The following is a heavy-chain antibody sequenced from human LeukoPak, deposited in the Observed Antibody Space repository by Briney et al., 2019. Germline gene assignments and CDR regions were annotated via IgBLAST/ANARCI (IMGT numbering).Heavy chain of an antibody. CDR1: GFIFNNYA. V-gene: IGHV3-9*01. Sequence: GRSLRLSCAGSGFIFNNYAMHWVRQPPGKGLEWVSGISWNSGSIDYADSAKGRFTISRDNSKNTLYLQMNSLRAEDTAVYYCARNEEGDHGFDPWGQGTLVTVSS. CDR3: ARNEEGDHGFDP. J-gene: IGHJ5*02. CDR2: ISWNSGSI. D-gene: IGHD2-21*02.